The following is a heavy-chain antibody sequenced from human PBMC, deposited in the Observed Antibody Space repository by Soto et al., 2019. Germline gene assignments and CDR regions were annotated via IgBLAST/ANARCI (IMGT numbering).Heavy chain of an antibody. V-gene: IGHV4-59*08. CDR1: GGSISSYY. CDR2: IYYSGST. J-gene: IGHJ4*02. CDR3: ARHVPEGYFDWLFDY. Sequence: SETLSLTCTVSGGSISSYYWSWIRQPPGKGLECLGYIYYSGSTNYNPSLKSRVTIFVDTSKNQFSLKLSSVTAADTAVYYCARHVPEGYFDWLFDYWGQGTLVTVSS. D-gene: IGHD3-9*01.